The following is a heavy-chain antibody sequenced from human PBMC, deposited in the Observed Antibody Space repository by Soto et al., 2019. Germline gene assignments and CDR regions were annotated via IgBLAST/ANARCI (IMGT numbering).Heavy chain of an antibody. V-gene: IGHV1-69*13. CDR2: IIPIFGTA. J-gene: IGHJ6*02. Sequence: ASVQVSCKASGGTFSSYAISWVRQAPGQGLEWMGGIIPIFGTANYAQKFQGRVTITADETTSTAYMELSSLRSEDTAVYYCARRGYYGSGMSHYYYGMDVWGQGTTVTVSS. CDR1: GGTFSSYA. D-gene: IGHD3-10*01. CDR3: ARRGYYGSGMSHYYYGMDV.